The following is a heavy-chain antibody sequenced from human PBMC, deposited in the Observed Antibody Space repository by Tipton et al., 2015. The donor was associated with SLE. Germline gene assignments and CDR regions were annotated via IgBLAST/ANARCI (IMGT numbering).Heavy chain of an antibody. D-gene: IGHD6-6*01. J-gene: IGHJ4*02. V-gene: IGHV4-39*07. CDR1: GGSISSSSYY. CDR3: ARGGGSSSSGHY. Sequence: TLSLTCTVSGGSISSSSYYWGWIRQPPGKGLEWIGSIYYSGSTYYNPSLKSRVTISVDTSKNQFSLKLSSVTAADTAVYYCARGGGSSSSGHYWGQGTLVTVSS. CDR2: IYYSGST.